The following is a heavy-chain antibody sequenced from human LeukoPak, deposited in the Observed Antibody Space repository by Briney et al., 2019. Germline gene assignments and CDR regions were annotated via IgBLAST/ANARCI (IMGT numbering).Heavy chain of an antibody. V-gene: IGHV3-7*01. CDR1: GFTFSSYA. Sequence: GGSLRLSGAASGFTFSSYAMTWVRQAPGKGLEWVANIKQDGSEKYYVDSVKGRFTISRDNSKNTLYLQMNSLRAEDTAVYYCAGGQGLGTYFDYWGQGTLVTVSS. J-gene: IGHJ4*02. CDR3: AGGQGLGTYFDY. D-gene: IGHD3-10*01. CDR2: IKQDGSEK.